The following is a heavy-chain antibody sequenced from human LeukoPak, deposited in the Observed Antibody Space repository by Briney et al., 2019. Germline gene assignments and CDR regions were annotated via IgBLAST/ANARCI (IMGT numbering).Heavy chain of an antibody. CDR2: IIPIFGTA. V-gene: IGHV1-69*05. CDR3: ARVSLPSIAARDFDY. D-gene: IGHD6-6*01. J-gene: IGHJ4*02. CDR1: GGTSSSYA. Sequence: SVKVSCRAFGGTSSSYAISWVRQAPGQGLEWMGGIIPIFGTANYAQKFQGRVTITTDESTSTAYMELSSLRSEDTAVYYCARVSLPSIAARDFDYWGQGTLVTVSS.